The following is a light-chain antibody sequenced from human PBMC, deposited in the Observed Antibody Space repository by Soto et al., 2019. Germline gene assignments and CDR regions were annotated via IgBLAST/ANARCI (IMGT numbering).Light chain of an antibody. CDR3: SSYAGNNNVV. J-gene: IGLJ2*01. Sequence: QSALTQPPSASGSPGQSVTISCTGTSSDVGDNKFVSWYQQHPGKAPKLLMYEVNRRPSGVPDRFSGSKSGNTASLTVSGLQAEDEAEYYCSSYAGNNNVVFGGGTKLTVL. CDR1: SSDVGDNKF. V-gene: IGLV2-8*01. CDR2: EVN.